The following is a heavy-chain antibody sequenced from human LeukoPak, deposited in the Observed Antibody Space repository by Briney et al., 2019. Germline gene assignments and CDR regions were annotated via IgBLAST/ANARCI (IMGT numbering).Heavy chain of an antibody. D-gene: IGHD1-14*01. Sequence: SETLSLTCTVSGGSISNYYWSWIRQPPGKGLEWIGYMYYSGSTNYNPSLKSRVTISVDTSKNQFSLKLSSVTAADTAVYYCAKSRAAGTLYFDYWGQGTLVTVSS. CDR3: AKSRAAGTLYFDY. CDR1: GGSISNYY. J-gene: IGHJ4*02. CDR2: MYYSGST. V-gene: IGHV4-59*01.